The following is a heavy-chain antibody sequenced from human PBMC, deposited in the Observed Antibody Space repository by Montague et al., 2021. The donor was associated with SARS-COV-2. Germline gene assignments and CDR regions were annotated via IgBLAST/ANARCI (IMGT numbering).Heavy chain of an antibody. Sequence: SETLSLTCTASGGSISSSSYYWGWIRQPPGKGLEWIGSIYYSGSTYYNPPLRSRVTISVDTSKNQFSLKLSSVTAADTAVYYCARDTRITMIVVVQGYGMDVWGQGTTVTVSS. D-gene: IGHD3-22*01. CDR3: ARDTRITMIVVVQGYGMDV. CDR2: IYYSGST. J-gene: IGHJ6*02. CDR1: GGSISSSSYY. V-gene: IGHV4-39*07.